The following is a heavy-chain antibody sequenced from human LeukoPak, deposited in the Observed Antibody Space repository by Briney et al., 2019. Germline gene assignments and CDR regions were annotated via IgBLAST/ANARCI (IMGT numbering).Heavy chain of an antibody. CDR2: ISGSGGST. J-gene: IGHJ3*02. CDR1: GFTFSSYA. V-gene: IGHV3-23*01. CDR3: AKEGYDILTAESHDAFDI. D-gene: IGHD3-9*01. Sequence: GGSLRLSCAASGFTFSSYAMSWVRQAPGKGLEWVSAISGSGGSTYYADSVEGRFTISRDNSKNTLYLQMNSLRAEDTAVYYCAKEGYDILTAESHDAFDIWGQGTMVTVSS.